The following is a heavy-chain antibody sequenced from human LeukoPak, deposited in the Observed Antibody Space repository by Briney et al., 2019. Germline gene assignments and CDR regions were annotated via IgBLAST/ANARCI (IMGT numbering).Heavy chain of an antibody. CDR3: ARDPNYYDSSGYFGY. CDR2: ISSSSSYI. CDR1: GFTFSIYT. V-gene: IGHV3-21*01. D-gene: IGHD3-22*01. Sequence: GGSLRLSCAASGFTFSIYTMHWVRQAPGKGLEWVSSISSSSSYIYYADSVKGRFTISRDNAKNSLYLQMNSLRAEDTAVYYCARDPNYYDSSGYFGYWGQGTLVTVSS. J-gene: IGHJ4*02.